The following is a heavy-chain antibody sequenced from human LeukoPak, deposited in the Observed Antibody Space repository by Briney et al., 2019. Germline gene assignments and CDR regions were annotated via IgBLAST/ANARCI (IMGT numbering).Heavy chain of an antibody. CDR3: ARVNSGYVNWFDP. CDR1: GYTFTGYY. Sequence: GASVKVSCKASGYTFTGYYMHWVRQAPGQGLEWMGWINPNSGGTNYAQKFQGRVTMTRDTSISTAYMELSRLRSDDTAVYYCARVNSGYVNWFDPWGQGTLVTVSS. V-gene: IGHV1-2*02. CDR2: INPNSGGT. J-gene: IGHJ5*02. D-gene: IGHD5-12*01.